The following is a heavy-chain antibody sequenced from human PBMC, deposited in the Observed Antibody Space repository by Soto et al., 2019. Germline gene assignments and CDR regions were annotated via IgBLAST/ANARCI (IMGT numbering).Heavy chain of an antibody. CDR2: INPSGGST. V-gene: IGHV1-46*01. D-gene: IGHD3-3*01. J-gene: IGHJ6*02. Sequence: VASVKVSCKASGYTFTSYYMHWVRQAPGQGLEWMGIINPSGGSTSYAQKFQGRVTMTRDTSTSTVYMELSSLRSEDTAVYYCARTVYYDFWSGYPADGMDVWGQGTTVTVSS. CDR3: ARTVYYDFWSGYPADGMDV. CDR1: GYTFTSYY.